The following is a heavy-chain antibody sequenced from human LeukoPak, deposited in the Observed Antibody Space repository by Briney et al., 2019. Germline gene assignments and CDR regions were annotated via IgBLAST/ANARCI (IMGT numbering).Heavy chain of an antibody. Sequence: SETLSLTCAVYGGSFSGYYWSWIRQPPGKGLEWIGEINHSGSTNYNPSLKSRVTISVDTSKNQFSLKLSSVTAADTAVYYCARHGVGLRYFDWLLSDDAFDIWGQGTMVTVSS. V-gene: IGHV4-34*01. CDR3: ARHGVGLRYFDWLLSDDAFDI. D-gene: IGHD3-9*01. CDR1: GGSFSGYY. CDR2: INHSGST. J-gene: IGHJ3*02.